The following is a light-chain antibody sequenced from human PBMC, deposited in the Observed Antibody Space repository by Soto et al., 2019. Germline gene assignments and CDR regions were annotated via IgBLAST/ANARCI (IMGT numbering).Light chain of an antibody. J-gene: IGKJ1*01. CDR1: QRITTY. V-gene: IGKV3-11*01. CDR2: DAS. CDR3: KQYGGSPWT. Sequence: EIVLTQSPATLSLSPGERATLSCRASQRITTYLAWYQQKPGQAPRLLIYDASNRATGIPARFSGSGSGTDFTITISRLQPEEVAVYYCKQYGGSPWTVGQGTKVDMK.